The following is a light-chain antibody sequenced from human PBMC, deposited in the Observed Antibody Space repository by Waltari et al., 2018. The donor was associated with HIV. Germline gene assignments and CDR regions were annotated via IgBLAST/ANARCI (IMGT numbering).Light chain of an antibody. J-gene: IGKJ2*01. CDR1: QTVTSNY. Sequence: EIVLAQSPRTLSLSPGERATLSCRASQTVTSNYLAWYQQKPGQAPRLLIYGASSRATGIPDRFSGSGSGTDFTLTISRLEPEDFAVYYCQQYGSSLMYTFGQGTKLEIK. V-gene: IGKV3-20*01. CDR3: QQYGSSLMYT. CDR2: GAS.